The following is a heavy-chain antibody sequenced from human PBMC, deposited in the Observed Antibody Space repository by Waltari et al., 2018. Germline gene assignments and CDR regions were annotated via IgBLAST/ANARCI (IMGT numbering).Heavy chain of an antibody. CDR3: ARDSWNNIWHRDY. Sequence: EVQLLESGGGLVQPGGSLSLSCAASGFTFSSYAMGWVRQAPGRGREWVSTINGGGSTTFYAGSVKGRFTVSRDNSKNTLYLQINSLRVDDTAVYYCARDSWNNIWHRDYWGQGTLVTVSS. V-gene: IGHV3-23*01. J-gene: IGHJ4*02. CDR1: GFTFSSYA. CDR2: INGGGSTT. D-gene: IGHD1-1*01.